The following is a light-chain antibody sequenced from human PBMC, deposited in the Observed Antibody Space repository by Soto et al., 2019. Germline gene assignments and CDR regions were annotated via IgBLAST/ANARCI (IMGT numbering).Light chain of an antibody. CDR2: DAS. CDR3: QQYNSYLIT. CDR1: QSISSW. V-gene: IGKV1-5*01. Sequence: DIQMTQSLSTRSASVGYVVTITCRASQSISSWLAWYQQKPGKAPKLLIYDASSLDSGVPSRFSGSGSGTEFTLTISSLQPDDFATYYCQQYNSYLITFGGGTKVDIK. J-gene: IGKJ4*01.